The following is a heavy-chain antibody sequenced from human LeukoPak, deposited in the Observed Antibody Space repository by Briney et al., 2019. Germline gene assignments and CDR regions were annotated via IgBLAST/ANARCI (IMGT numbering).Heavy chain of an antibody. CDR1: GGSIRAYY. D-gene: IGHD6-6*01. CDR3: ARFGTSSSRFFDQ. V-gene: IGHV4-59*01. Sequence: PSETLSLTCTVSGGSIRAYYWSWIRQPPGRGLEGIGYIHYSVTTKYYPSLKSRVTIALDTSKNQFSLKLNSVTAADTAVYYCARFGTSSSRFFDQWGQGTLVTVSS. J-gene: IGHJ4*02. CDR2: IHYSVTT.